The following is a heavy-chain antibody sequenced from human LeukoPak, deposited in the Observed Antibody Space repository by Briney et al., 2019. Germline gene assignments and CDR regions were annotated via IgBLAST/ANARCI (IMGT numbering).Heavy chain of an antibody. CDR3: TTFSIVVLSPHDAFDI. CDR2: THHSGST. CDR1: GGSFSGYY. D-gene: IGHD2-15*01. J-gene: IGHJ3*02. V-gene: IGHV4-34*01. Sequence: SETLSLTCAVYGGSFSGYYWSWVRQPPGKGLEWIGETHHSGSTNYNPSLKSRVTISVDKSKNQFSLKLSSVTAADTAMYYCTTFSIVVLSPHDAFDIWGQGTMVTVSS.